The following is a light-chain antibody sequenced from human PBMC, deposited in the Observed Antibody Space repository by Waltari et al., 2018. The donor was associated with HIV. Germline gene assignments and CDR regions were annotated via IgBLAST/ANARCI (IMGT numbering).Light chain of an antibody. J-gene: IGKJ4*01. CDR1: QNVITN. Sequence: EIVMTQSPASQSTSPGVRATLSCRASQNVITNLAWYQQKPGQVSRLLIYGVSTRATGIPARFSGSGSGTEFTLTISSLQSEDFAVYFCQQYNNWPLTFGGGTKVEI. CDR3: QQYNNWPLT. V-gene: IGKV3-15*01. CDR2: GVS.